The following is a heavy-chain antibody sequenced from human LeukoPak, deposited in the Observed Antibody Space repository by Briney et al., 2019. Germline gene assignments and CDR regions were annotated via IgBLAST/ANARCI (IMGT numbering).Heavy chain of an antibody. V-gene: IGHV4-59*08. CDR2: IYYSGST. J-gene: IGHJ4*02. Sequence: NPSETLSLTCTVSGGSISSYYWSWIRQPPGKGLEWIGYIYYSGSTNYNPSLKSRVTISVDTSKNQFSLKLSSVTAADTAVYYCARLDSSSWLFDYWGQGTLVTVSS. D-gene: IGHD6-13*01. CDR1: GGSISSYY. CDR3: ARLDSSSWLFDY.